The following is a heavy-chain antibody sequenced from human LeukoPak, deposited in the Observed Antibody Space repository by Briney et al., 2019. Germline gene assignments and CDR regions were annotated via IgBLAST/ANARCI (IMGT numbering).Heavy chain of an antibody. V-gene: IGHV3-23*01. CDR3: AKYVSARGPPYALAV. CDR2: ISASGGNT. Sequence: GGSLRLSCAASEFTFSSYAMQWVRQAPGKGLEWVSGISASGGNTCYADSVKGRFTISRDNSKNTLYLQMNSLRAEDTAVYYCAKYVSARGPPYALAVWGQGTTVTVSS. CDR1: EFTFSSYA. D-gene: IGHD2/OR15-2a*01. J-gene: IGHJ6*02.